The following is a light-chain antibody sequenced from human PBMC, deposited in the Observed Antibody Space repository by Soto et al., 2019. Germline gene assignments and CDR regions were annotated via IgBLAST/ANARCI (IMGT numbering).Light chain of an antibody. J-gene: IGLJ3*02. CDR1: SSNIGAGYD. Sequence: QSALTQPPSVSGAPGQRVTISCTGASSNIGAGYDVHWYQQFPGTGPKLLIYANTNRPSGVPDRFSGSKSDTSASLAITGLQAEDEADYYCQSYDARLSARVFGGGTKLTVL. CDR3: QSYDARLSARV. CDR2: ANT. V-gene: IGLV1-40*01.